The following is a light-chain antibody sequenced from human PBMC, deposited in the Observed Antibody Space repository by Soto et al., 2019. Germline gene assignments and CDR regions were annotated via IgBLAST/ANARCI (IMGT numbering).Light chain of an antibody. J-gene: IGKJ1*01. CDR3: QQYGDSSRT. CDR1: QSVSSSY. Sequence: DIAFSQAPVTRTLSPAEGATLSCRASQSVSSSYLAWYQQKPGQAPRLLIYGASNRATGIPDRFSGSGSGTDFTLTISRLEPEDFAVYYCQQYGDSSRTFGQGTKVDIK. CDR2: GAS. V-gene: IGKV3-20*01.